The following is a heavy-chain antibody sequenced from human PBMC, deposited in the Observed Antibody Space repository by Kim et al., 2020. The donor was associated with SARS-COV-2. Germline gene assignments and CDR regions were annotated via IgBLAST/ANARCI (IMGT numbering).Heavy chain of an antibody. CDR3: ARDSRYYYGLGSSPMNYYGMDV. CDR1: GGTFSSYA. V-gene: IGHV1-69*13. Sequence: SVKVSCKASGGTFSSYAISWVRQAPGQGLEWMGGIIPIFGTANYAQKFQGRVTITADESTSTAYMELSSLRSEDTAVYYCARDSRYYYGLGSSPMNYYGMDVWGQGTTVTVSS. D-gene: IGHD3-10*01. J-gene: IGHJ6*02. CDR2: IIPIFGTA.